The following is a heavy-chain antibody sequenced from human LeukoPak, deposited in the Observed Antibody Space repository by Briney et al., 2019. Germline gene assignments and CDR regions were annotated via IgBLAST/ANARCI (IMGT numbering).Heavy chain of an antibody. J-gene: IGHJ4*02. V-gene: IGHV4-39*01. Sequence: SETLSLTCTVSGGSISSSSYYWGWILQPPWKGLEWIGSIYYSGSTYYNPSLKSRVTISVDTSKNQFFLKLSSVTAADTAVYYCARQAGYSSSWLDYWGQGTLVTVSS. CDR1: GGSISSSSYY. D-gene: IGHD6-13*01. CDR2: IYYSGST. CDR3: ARQAGYSSSWLDY.